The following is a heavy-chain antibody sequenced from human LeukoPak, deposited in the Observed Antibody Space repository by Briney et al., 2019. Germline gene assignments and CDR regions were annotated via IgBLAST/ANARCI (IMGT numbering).Heavy chain of an antibody. Sequence: PSETLSPTCTVSGGSISSYYWSWIRQTPGRGLEWIGYIYYSGSTNYNPPLDGPVNLLVDTSKNQFSLKLSSVTAADTGVYYCARVRADGIVGAQGAFDISGQGTMVTVSS. V-gene: IGHV4-59*01. CDR2: IYYSGST. D-gene: IGHD1-26*01. CDR1: GGSISSYY. J-gene: IGHJ3*02. CDR3: ARVRADGIVGAQGAFDI.